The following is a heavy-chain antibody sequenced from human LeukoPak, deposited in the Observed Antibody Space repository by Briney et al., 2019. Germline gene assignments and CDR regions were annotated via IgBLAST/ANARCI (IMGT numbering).Heavy chain of an antibody. J-gene: IGHJ6*02. CDR1: GYTFTSYG. CDR2: ISAYNGNT. CDR3: ARDRIIHSTGIAAAFAPISYYYYYYGMDV. D-gene: IGHD6-13*01. V-gene: IGHV1-18*01. Sequence: ASVKVSCKASGYTFTSYGISWVRQAPGQGLEWMGWISAYNGNTNYAQELQGRVTMTTDTSTSTAYMELRSLRSDDTAVYYCARDRIIHSTGIAAAFAPISYYYYYYGMDVWGQGTTVTVSS.